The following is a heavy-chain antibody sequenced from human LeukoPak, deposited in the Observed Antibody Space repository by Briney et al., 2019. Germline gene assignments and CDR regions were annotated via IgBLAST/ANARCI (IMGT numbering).Heavy chain of an antibody. D-gene: IGHD4-17*01. Sequence: SETLSLTCTVSGVSISSSRYYWGWIRQPPGKGLEWIGSIYYSGSTYYNPSLKSRVTLSVDTSKNQFSLKLSSATAADTAVYYCVRVLTVTFDSWGQGTLVTVSS. V-gene: IGHV4-39*01. CDR1: GVSISSSRYY. CDR2: IYYSGST. J-gene: IGHJ4*02. CDR3: VRVLTVTFDS.